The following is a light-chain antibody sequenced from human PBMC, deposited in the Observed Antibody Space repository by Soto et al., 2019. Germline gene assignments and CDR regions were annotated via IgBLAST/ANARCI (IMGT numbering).Light chain of an antibody. CDR1: QSVSSN. Sequence: EIVMTQSPATLSVSPGERATISCRASQSVSSNLAWYQQKPGQAPRLLIYGASTRATGIPARFSGSGSGTEFTLTISSLQSKDFAVYYCQQYNNWPRTFGQGTKVDIK. CDR3: QQYNNWPRT. V-gene: IGKV3-15*01. J-gene: IGKJ1*01. CDR2: GAS.